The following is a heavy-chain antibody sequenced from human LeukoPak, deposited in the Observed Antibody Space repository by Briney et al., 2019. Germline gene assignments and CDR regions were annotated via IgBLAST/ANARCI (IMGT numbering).Heavy chain of an antibody. CDR1: GGTFSSYA. CDR3: ASRIAAQDYYYYYMDV. D-gene: IGHD6-6*01. Sequence: GSSVKVSCKASGGTFSSYAISWVRQAPGQGLEWMGGIIPIFGTANYAQKFQGRVTITADKSTSTAYMELSSLRSEDTAVYYCASRIAAQDYYYYYMDVWGKGTTVTVSS. CDR2: IIPIFGTA. V-gene: IGHV1-69*06. J-gene: IGHJ6*03.